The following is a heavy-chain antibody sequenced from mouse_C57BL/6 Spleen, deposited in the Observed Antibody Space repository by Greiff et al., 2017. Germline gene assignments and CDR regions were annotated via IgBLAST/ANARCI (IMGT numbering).Heavy chain of an antibody. Sequence: QVQLQQSGPVLVKPGASVKISCKASGYAFSSSWMNWVKQRPGKGLEWIGRIYPGDGDTNYNGKFKGKATLTADKSSSTAYMQLSSLTSEDSAVYFCARGDSNYVYAMDYWGQGTSVTVSS. D-gene: IGHD2-5*01. CDR2: IYPGDGDT. CDR1: GYAFSSSW. V-gene: IGHV1-82*01. J-gene: IGHJ4*01. CDR3: ARGDSNYVYAMDY.